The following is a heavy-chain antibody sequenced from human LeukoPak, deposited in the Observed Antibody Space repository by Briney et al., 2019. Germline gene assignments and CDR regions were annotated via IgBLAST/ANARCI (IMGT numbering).Heavy chain of an antibody. CDR2: IYHSGST. CDR3: ARDQYRDSSGWYFDY. V-gene: IGHV4-38-2*02. D-gene: IGHD6-19*01. Sequence: SSETLSLTCVVSGYSISSGYYWGWIRQPPGKGLEWIGSIYHSGSTYYNPSLKSRVTISVDTSKNQFSLKLSSVTAADTAVYYCARDQYRDSSGWYFDYWGQGTLVTVSS. CDR1: GYSISSGYY. J-gene: IGHJ4*02.